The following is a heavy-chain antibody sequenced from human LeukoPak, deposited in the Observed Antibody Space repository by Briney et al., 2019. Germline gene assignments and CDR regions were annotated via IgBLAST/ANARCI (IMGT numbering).Heavy chain of an antibody. Sequence: GGSLRLSCAASGFTVSSNYMSWARQAPGKGLEWVAVISYDGSNKYYADSVKGRFTISRDNSKNTLYPQMNSLRAEDTAVYYCAKDQGDYYDFWSGYPLDYWGQGTLVTVSS. CDR3: AKDQGDYYDFWSGYPLDY. J-gene: IGHJ4*02. V-gene: IGHV3-30*18. CDR2: ISYDGSNK. CDR1: GFTVSSNY. D-gene: IGHD3-3*01.